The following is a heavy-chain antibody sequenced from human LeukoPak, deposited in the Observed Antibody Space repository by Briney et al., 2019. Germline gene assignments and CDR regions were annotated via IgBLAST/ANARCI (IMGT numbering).Heavy chain of an antibody. V-gene: IGHV3-23*01. J-gene: IGHJ5*02. CDR1: GFTFSSYA. Sequence: GGSLRLSCAASGFTFSSYAMSWVRQAPGKGLEWVSAISGSGGSTYYADSVKGRFTISRDNSKSTLYLQMNSLRAEDTAVYYCAKALVVVAAITEFDPWGQGTLVTVSS. CDR3: AKALVVVAAITEFDP. CDR2: ISGSGGST. D-gene: IGHD2-15*01.